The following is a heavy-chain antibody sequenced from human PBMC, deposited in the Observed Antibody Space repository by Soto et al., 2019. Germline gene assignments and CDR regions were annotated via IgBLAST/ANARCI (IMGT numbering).Heavy chain of an antibody. V-gene: IGHV1-69*02. CDR2: IIPILGIA. D-gene: IGHD6-13*01. J-gene: IGHJ6*02. CDR3: AGTEGIAAAGAGYGMDV. CDR1: GGTFSSYT. Sequence: QVQLVQSGAEVKKPGSSVKVSCKASGGTFSSYTISRVRQAPGQGLEWMGRIIPILGIANYAQKFQGRVTITADKSTSTAYMELSSLRSEDTAVYYCAGTEGIAAAGAGYGMDVWGQGTTVTVSS.